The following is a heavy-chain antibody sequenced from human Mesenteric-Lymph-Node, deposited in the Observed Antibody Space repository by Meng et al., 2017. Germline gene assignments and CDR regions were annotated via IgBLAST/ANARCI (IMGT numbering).Heavy chain of an antibody. CDR1: GVSISSYY. V-gene: IGHV4-59*01. J-gene: IGHJ6*02. CDR3: ARVQGNYDGSGYSILMDV. D-gene: IGHD3-22*01. Sequence: GSLRLSCTVSGVSISSYYWTWIRQPPGKGLEWIGYIYSSGSTNSNPSLKSRVTISVDTSKNQFSLKLTSVTAADTALYYCARVQGNYDGSGYSILMDVWGQGTTVTVS. CDR2: IYSSGST.